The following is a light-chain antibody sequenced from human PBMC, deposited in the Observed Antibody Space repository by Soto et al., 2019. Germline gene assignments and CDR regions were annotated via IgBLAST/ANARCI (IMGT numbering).Light chain of an antibody. V-gene: IGLV2-14*01. Sequence: QSVLTQPASVSGSPGQSITISCTGTSSDVGGYNYVSWYQQHPGKAPKLMIYDVNNRPSGVSNRSSGSKSGNTASLTISGLQAEDEADYYCSSYTSSNTLVFGTGTKVTVL. CDR3: SSYTSSNTLV. J-gene: IGLJ1*01. CDR1: SSDVGGYNY. CDR2: DVN.